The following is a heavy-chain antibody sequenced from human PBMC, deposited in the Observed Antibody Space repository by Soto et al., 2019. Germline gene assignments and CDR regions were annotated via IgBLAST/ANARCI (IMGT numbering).Heavy chain of an antibody. D-gene: IGHD1-26*01. Sequence: QVQLQESGPGLVKPSGTLSLTCAVSGGSISSSNWWSWVRQAPGKGLEWIGEIYHSGSTNYNPSLRGLRNXSXDXXRDQVSLKMSSVNAAHTAVYYGARGSGSYYYGMDVWGQGTTVTVSS. J-gene: IGHJ6*02. V-gene: IGHV4-4*02. CDR2: IYHSGST. CDR1: GGSISSSNW. CDR3: ARGSGSYYYGMDV.